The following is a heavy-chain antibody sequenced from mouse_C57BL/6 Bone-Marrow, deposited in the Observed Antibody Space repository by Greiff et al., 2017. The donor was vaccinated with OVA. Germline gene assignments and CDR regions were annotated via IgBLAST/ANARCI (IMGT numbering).Heavy chain of an antibody. V-gene: IGHV1-81*01. CDR3: ARRGTTVVAPHFDY. J-gene: IGHJ2*01. CDR2: IYPRSGNT. Sequence: QVHVKQSGAELARPGASVKLSCKASGYTFTSYGISWVKQRTGQGLEWIGEIYPRSGNTYYNEKFKGKATLTADKSSSTAYMELRSLTSEDSAVYFCARRGTTVVAPHFDYWGQGTTLTVSS. CDR1: GYTFTSYG. D-gene: IGHD1-1*01.